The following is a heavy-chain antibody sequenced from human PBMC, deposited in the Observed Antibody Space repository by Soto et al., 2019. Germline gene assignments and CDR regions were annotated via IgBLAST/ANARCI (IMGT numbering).Heavy chain of an antibody. Sequence: EVQLVESGGVLVQPGRSLRLSCAASGLKFDDYAMHWVRQAPGKGLEWVSGISWNSGSIGYADSVKGRFTISRDNAKSSLYLQMNSLRAEDTALYYCAKDMRDGYNFGGVAFDYWGQGTLVTVSS. CDR2: ISWNSGSI. CDR3: AKDMRDGYNFGGVAFDY. CDR1: GLKFDDYA. V-gene: IGHV3-9*01. D-gene: IGHD5-12*01. J-gene: IGHJ4*02.